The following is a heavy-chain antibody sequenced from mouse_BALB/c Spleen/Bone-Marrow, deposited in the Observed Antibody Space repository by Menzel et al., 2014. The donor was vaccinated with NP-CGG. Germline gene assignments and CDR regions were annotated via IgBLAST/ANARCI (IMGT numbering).Heavy chain of an antibody. CDR2: IYPGDGDT. CDR3: AREGYYCGSSTYYAMDY. Sequence: VQLQQSGAELARPGASVKLSCKASGYTFTSYWMQWVKQRPGQGLEWIGAIYPGDGDTRFTQKFKGKAKLTADKSSSTAYMQLSSLASKDSAVYYCAREGYYCGSSTYYAMDYWGQGTSVTVSS. V-gene: IGHV1-87*01. J-gene: IGHJ4*01. CDR1: GYTFTSYW. D-gene: IGHD1-1*01.